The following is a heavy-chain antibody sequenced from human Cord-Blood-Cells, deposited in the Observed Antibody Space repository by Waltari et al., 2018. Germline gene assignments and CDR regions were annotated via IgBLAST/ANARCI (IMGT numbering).Heavy chain of an antibody. Sequence: QVQLVQSGAEVKKPGASVKVSCKASGYTFTGYYMHWVRQAPGQGLEWMGWINPNSGDTNYAQKFQGRVTMTRDTSISTAYMELSRLRSDDTAVYYCARAGTSWRDLPYYFDYWGQGTLVTVSS. CDR1: GYTFTGYY. J-gene: IGHJ4*02. CDR3: ARAGTSWRDLPYYFDY. V-gene: IGHV1-2*02. CDR2: INPNSGDT. D-gene: IGHD1-7*01.